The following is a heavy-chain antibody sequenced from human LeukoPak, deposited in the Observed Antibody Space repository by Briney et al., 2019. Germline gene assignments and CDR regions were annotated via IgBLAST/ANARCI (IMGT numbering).Heavy chain of an antibody. V-gene: IGHV4-59*08. CDR1: GGSISSYY. CDR3: ARLVEMATIPPYIDY. D-gene: IGHD5-24*01. Sequence: SETLSLTCTVSGGSISSYYWSWIRQPPGRGLEWIGYIYYSGSTYYSPSLKSRVTMSVDTSKNQFSLKLSSVTATDTAVYYCARLVEMATIPPYIDYWGQGTLVTVSS. J-gene: IGHJ4*02. CDR2: IYYSGST.